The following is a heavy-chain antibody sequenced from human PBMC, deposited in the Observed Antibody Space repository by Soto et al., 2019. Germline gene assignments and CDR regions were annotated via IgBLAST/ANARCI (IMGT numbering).Heavy chain of an antibody. CDR1: GFTFSSYA. D-gene: IGHD1-7*01. V-gene: IGHV3-23*01. CDR2: ISGSGGST. Sequence: EVQLLDSGGGLVQPGGSLRLSCAASGFTFSSYAMSWVRQAPGKGLEWVSAISGSGGSTYYADSVKGRFTISRDNYHNTLYLQMTSLRAEETAVYYCAKVLTGTTEAFDYWRQGTLVTVSS. CDR3: AKVLTGTTEAFDY. J-gene: IGHJ4*02.